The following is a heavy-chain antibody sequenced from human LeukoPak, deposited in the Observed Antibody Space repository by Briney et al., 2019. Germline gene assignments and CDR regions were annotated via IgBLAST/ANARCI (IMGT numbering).Heavy chain of an antibody. V-gene: IGHV3-23*01. CDR3: AKGVAAAGRPFDY. Sequence: GGSLRLSCVASGFSFSSDGMSWVRQAPGRGLEWVSGILGGAGSTYYADSVKGRFTISRDNSKNTLYLQMNSLRAEDTAVYYCAKGVAAAGRPFDYWGQGTLVSVSS. D-gene: IGHD6-13*01. CDR2: ILGGAGST. CDR1: GFSFSSDG. J-gene: IGHJ4*02.